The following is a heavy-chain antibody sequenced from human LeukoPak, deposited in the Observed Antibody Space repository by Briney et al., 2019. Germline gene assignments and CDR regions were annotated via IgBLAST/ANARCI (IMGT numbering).Heavy chain of an antibody. CDR3: ASAILGYCSGGSCYAGDY. J-gene: IGHJ4*02. Sequence: PGRSLRLSCAASGFTFSSYAMHWVRQAPGKGLEWVAVISYDGSNKYYADSVKGRFTISRDNSKNTLYLQMNSLRAEDTAVYHCASAILGYCSGGSCYAGDYWGQGTLVTVSS. V-gene: IGHV3-30*04. CDR1: GFTFSSYA. CDR2: ISYDGSNK. D-gene: IGHD2-15*01.